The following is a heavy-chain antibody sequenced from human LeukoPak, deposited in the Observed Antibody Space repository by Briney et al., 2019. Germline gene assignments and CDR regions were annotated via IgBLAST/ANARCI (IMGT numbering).Heavy chain of an antibody. CDR2: IKSKTDGGTT. CDR3: TRITIFGVVIEY. Sequence: PGGSLRLSCAASGFTFSNAWMNWVRQAPGKGLEWVGRIKSKTDGGTTDYAAPVKGRFTISRDDSKNTLYLQMNSLETEDTAVYYCTRITIFGVVIEYWGQGTLVTVSS. D-gene: IGHD3-3*01. J-gene: IGHJ4*02. V-gene: IGHV3-15*07. CDR1: GFTFSNAW.